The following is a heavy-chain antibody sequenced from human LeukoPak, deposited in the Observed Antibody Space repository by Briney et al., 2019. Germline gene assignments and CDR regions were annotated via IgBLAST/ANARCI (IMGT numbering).Heavy chain of an antibody. CDR2: INPNSGGT. CDR3: ARDEGLDYYGSGSLGWFDP. D-gene: IGHD3-10*01. J-gene: IGHJ5*02. CDR1: GYTFTGYY. Sequence: ASAKVSCKASGYTFTGYYMHWVRQAPGQGLEWMGWINPNSGGTNYAQKFQGRVTMTRDTSISTAYMELSRLRSDDTAVYYCARDEGLDYYGSGSLGWFDPWGQGTLVTVSS. V-gene: IGHV1-2*02.